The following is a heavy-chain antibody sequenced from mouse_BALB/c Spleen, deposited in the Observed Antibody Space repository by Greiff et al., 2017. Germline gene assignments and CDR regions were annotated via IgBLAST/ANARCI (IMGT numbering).Heavy chain of an antibody. CDR2: ISSGSSTI. CDR1: GFTFSSFG. J-gene: IGHJ4*01. CDR3: ARCQLGLRWAMDY. D-gene: IGHD3-1*01. Sequence: EVQGVESGGGLVQPGGSRKLSCAASGFTFSSFGMHWVRQAPEKGLEWVAYISSGSSTIYYADTVKGRFTISSDNPKNTLFLQMTSLRSKDTAMYYCARCQLGLRWAMDYWGQGTSVTVSS. V-gene: IGHV5-17*02.